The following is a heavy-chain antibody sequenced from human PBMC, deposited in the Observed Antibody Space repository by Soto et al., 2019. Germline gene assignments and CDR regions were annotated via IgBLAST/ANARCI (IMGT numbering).Heavy chain of an antibody. CDR2: INPSGGST. D-gene: IGHD6-6*01. CDR3: ARDLSSSIAARPRGGHDYYGMDV. V-gene: IGHV1-46*01. Sequence: GASVKVSCKASGYTFTSYYMHWVRQAPGQGLEWMGIINPSGGSTSYAQKFQGRVTMTRDTSTSTVYMKLSSLRSEDTAVYYGARDLSSSIAARPRGGHDYYGMDVWGQGTTVTVSS. CDR1: GYTFTSYY. J-gene: IGHJ6*02.